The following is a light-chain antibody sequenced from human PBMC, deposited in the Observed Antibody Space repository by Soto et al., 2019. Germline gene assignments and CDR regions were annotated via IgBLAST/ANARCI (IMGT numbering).Light chain of an antibody. Sequence: QSVLTQPPSASGTPGQRVTISCSGGSSNIGTNAVNWYQQLPGTAPKLLIYNNKQRPSGVPDRLSASKSATSASLAIRGLQCGDATDYYFEACDDSMQGYVFAIGTQVTV. CDR1: SSNIGTNA. J-gene: IGLJ1*01. CDR2: NNK. V-gene: IGLV1-44*01. CDR3: EACDDSMQGYV.